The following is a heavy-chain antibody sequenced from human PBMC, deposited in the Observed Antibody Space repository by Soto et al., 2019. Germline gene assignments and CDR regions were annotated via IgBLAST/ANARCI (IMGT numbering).Heavy chain of an antibody. CDR3: ARGLAGTLDY. D-gene: IGHD6-19*01. V-gene: IGHV3-33*01. CDR1: GFTFSNYG. CDR2: IWYDGSNK. Sequence: ESGGGVVQPGRSLRLSCAASGFTFSNYGMQWVRQAPGKGLEWVAVIWYDGSNKLYADSVKGRFTISRDNSRNTLYLQLNNLRAEDTAVYYCARGLAGTLDYWGQGTLVTVSS. J-gene: IGHJ4*02.